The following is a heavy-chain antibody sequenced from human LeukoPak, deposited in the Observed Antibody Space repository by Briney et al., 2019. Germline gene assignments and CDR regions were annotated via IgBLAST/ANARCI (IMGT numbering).Heavy chain of an antibody. D-gene: IGHD2-8*01. Sequence: SETLSLTCTVSGSSISSSYYWGWIRQPPGKGLEWIGSIYYSGNTYYNPSLKSRVTISVDTSKNQFSLKLSSVTAADTAVYYCARDFVVLMVYAPTGYFDYWGQGTLVTVSS. J-gene: IGHJ4*02. CDR3: ARDFVVLMVYAPTGYFDY. CDR2: IYYSGNT. V-gene: IGHV4-38-2*02. CDR1: GSSISSSYY.